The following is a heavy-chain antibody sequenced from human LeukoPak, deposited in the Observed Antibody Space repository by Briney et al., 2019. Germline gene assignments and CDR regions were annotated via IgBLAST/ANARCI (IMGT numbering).Heavy chain of an antibody. D-gene: IGHD3-10*01. CDR2: IYYSGST. V-gene: IGHV4-39*01. J-gene: IGHJ4*02. CDR3: ASLPYYYGSGGFDY. Sequence: SETLSLTCTVSGGSISSSSYYWGWIRQPPGKGLEWIGSIYYSGSTYYNPSLKSRVTISVDTSKNQFSPKLSSVTAADTAVYYCASLPYYYGSGGFDYWGQGTLVTVSS. CDR1: GGSISSSSYY.